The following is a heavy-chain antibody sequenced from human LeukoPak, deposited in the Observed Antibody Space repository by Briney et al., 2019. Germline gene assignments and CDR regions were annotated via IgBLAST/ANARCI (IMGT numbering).Heavy chain of an antibody. CDR3: ARARRTVAPAAMTLGP. V-gene: IGHV1-2*02. CDR2: INPNSGGT. CDR1: GYTFTGYY. D-gene: IGHD2-2*01. J-gene: IGHJ5*02. Sequence: ASVKVSCKASGYTFTGYYMHWVRQAPGQGLEWVGWINPNSGGTNYAQKFQGRVTMTRDTSISTAYTELIRLRSDDTAVYYWARARRTVAPAAMTLGPWGQGTLVTVSS.